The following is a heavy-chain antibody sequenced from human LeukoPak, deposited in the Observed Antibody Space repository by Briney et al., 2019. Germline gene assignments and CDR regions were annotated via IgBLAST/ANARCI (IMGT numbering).Heavy chain of an antibody. CDR3: SRWGRWLPDAY. V-gene: IGHV3-21*01. Sequence: GGSLRLSCAASGFNFSTYNMKWVRQAPGKRLEWLATISSGSRFLYYVDSVKGRFVISRDYARSSVTLQMNGQRAGDTAIYYCSRWGRWLPDAYWGQGTLVAVPP. CDR1: GFNFSTYN. J-gene: IGHJ4*02. D-gene: IGHD5-24*01. CDR2: ISSGSRFL.